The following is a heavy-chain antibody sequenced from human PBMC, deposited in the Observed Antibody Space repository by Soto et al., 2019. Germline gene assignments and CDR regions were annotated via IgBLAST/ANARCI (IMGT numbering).Heavy chain of an antibody. CDR3: ATEGGNSSSGFYYYYDMDV. CDR2: FDPEDGET. J-gene: IGHJ6*02. Sequence: GASVKVSCKVSGYTLTELSMHWVRQAPGKGLEWMGGFDPEDGETIYAQKFQGRVTMTEDTSTDTAYMELSSLRSEDTAVYYCATEGGNSSSGFYYYYDMDVWGQGTTVTVSS. CDR1: GYTLTELS. D-gene: IGHD6-6*01. V-gene: IGHV1-24*01.